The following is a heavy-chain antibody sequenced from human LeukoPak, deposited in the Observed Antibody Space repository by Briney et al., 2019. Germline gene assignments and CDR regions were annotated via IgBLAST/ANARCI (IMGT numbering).Heavy chain of an antibody. Sequence: PSETLSLTCTVSGGSISSSSYYWGWIRQPPGKGLEWIGSIYYSGTTYYNPSLKSRVTISVDTSKNQFSLKLSSVTAADTAVYYCARGYYDSSGYDAFGIWGQGTMVTVSS. CDR2: IYYSGTT. CDR1: GGSISSSSYY. D-gene: IGHD3-22*01. CDR3: ARGYYDSSGYDAFGI. V-gene: IGHV4-39*07. J-gene: IGHJ3*02.